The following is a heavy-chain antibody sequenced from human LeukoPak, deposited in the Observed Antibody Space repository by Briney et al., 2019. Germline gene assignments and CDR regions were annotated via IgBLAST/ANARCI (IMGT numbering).Heavy chain of an antibody. CDR3: ARPRIVVVIERAFDI. D-gene: IGHD3-22*01. V-gene: IGHV3-11*04. J-gene: IGHJ3*02. CDR1: GFTFSDYY. CDR2: ISSSGSTI. Sequence: GGSLRLSCAASGFTFSDYYMSWIRQAPGKGLEWVSYISSSGSTIYYADSVKGRFTISRDNAKNSLYLQMNSLRAKDTAVYYCARPRIVVVIERAFDIWGQGTMVTVSS.